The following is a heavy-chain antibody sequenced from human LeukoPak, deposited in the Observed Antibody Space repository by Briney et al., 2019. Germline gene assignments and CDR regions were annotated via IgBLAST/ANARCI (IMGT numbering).Heavy chain of an antibody. J-gene: IGHJ6*03. Sequence: GGSLRLSCAASGFTFSSYGMSWVRQAPGKGLEWVSAVTSGRSTYYADSVKGRFTISRDNAKNSLYLQMNSLRAEDTAVYYCARNSNRYMDVWGKGTTVTVSS. V-gene: IGHV3-21*01. CDR1: GFTFSSYG. CDR2: VTSGRST. D-gene: IGHD2/OR15-2a*01. CDR3: ARNSNRYMDV.